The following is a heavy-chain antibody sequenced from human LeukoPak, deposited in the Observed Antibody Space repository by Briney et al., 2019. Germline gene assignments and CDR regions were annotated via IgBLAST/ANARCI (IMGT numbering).Heavy chain of an antibody. CDR3: ARDRCSDGLCYFFDY. J-gene: IGHJ4*02. V-gene: IGHV4-39*07. CDR1: GCSISSINYY. Sequence: SETLSLTCTVSGCSISSINYYWGWIRQPPGKGLEWIGSVYNSGTTYYNPSLKSRVSISVVTSKNQFSLRLSSVTAADTAVYYCARDRCSDGLCYFFDYWGQGTLVTVSS. CDR2: VYNSGTT. D-gene: IGHD2-8*01.